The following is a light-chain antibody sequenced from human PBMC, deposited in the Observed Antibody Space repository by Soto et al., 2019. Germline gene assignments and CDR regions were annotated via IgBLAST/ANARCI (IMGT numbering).Light chain of an antibody. CDR2: GSS. CDR1: QSVNSN. V-gene: IGKV3D-15*01. J-gene: IGKJ1*01. Sequence: DIVMTQSPATLSVFPGERATLSCRASQSVNSNLAWYQQKPGQAPRLLIYGSSPRATGIPDRFSGSGSGTELTLTISSLQSEDLAVYYCQQYNDWPRTFGQGTRVEI. CDR3: QQYNDWPRT.